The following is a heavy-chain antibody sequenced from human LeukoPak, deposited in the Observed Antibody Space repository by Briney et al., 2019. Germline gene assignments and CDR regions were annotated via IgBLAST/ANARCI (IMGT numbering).Heavy chain of an antibody. CDR1: GFTFSSYG. Sequence: PGGSLRLSCAASGFTFSSYGMHWVRQAPGKGLEWVAVIWYDGSNKYYADSVKGRFTISRDSSKNTLYLQMNSLRAEDTAVYYCAREGHVLRFLEWLRLGMDVWGQGTTVTVSS. CDR2: IWYDGSNK. V-gene: IGHV3-33*01. D-gene: IGHD3-3*01. CDR3: AREGHVLRFLEWLRLGMDV. J-gene: IGHJ6*02.